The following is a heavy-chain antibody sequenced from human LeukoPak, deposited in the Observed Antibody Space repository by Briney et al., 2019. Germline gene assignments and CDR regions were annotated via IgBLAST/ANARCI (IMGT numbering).Heavy chain of an antibody. CDR1: GFTFSLYS. Sequence: GGPLRLSCAASGFTFSLYSMNWVRKAPGKGLEGVSYISSSGSTIYYADSVKGRFTISRDNAKNSLYLQMNSLRAEDTAVYYCAELGITMIGGVWGKGTTVTISS. J-gene: IGHJ6*04. V-gene: IGHV3-48*04. CDR2: ISSSGSTI. D-gene: IGHD3-10*02. CDR3: AELGITMIGGV.